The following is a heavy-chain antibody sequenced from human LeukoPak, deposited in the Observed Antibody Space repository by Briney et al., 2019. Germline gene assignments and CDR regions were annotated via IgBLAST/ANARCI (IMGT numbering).Heavy chain of an antibody. CDR3: ARDQGYCSSTSCYLSLGDY. CDR2: ISYDGSNK. V-gene: IGHV3-30-3*01. Sequence: GRSLRLSCAASGFTFSSYAMHWVRQAPGKGLEWVAVISYDGSNKYYADSVKGRFTISRDNSKNTLYLQMNSLRAEDTAVYYCARDQGYCSSTSCYLSLGDYWGQGTLVTVSS. J-gene: IGHJ4*02. D-gene: IGHD2-2*01. CDR1: GFTFSSYA.